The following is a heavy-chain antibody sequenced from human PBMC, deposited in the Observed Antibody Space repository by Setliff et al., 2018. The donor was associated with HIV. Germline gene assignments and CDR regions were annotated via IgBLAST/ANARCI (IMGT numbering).Heavy chain of an antibody. V-gene: IGHV4-28*03. Sequence: PSETLSLTCAVSDYSISTNEWWGWIRQPPGKGLECVGLISYSGTTYYNPPLKSRVTMSVDTSTSRLSLKVHSVTAADTAMYYCARGSHGTSWTDYWGQGTLVTVSS. CDR2: ISYSGTT. CDR3: ARGSHGTSWTDY. J-gene: IGHJ4*02. CDR1: DYSISTNEW. D-gene: IGHD6-13*01.